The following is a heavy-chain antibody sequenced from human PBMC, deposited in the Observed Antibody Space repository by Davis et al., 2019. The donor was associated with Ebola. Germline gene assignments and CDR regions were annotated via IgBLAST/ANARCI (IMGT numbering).Heavy chain of an antibody. CDR2: IYPGDSDV. D-gene: IGHD3-10*01. J-gene: IGHJ4*02. Sequence: GGSLRLSCQGSGYSFTNFWIAWVRQMPGKGLEWMGIIYPGDSDVTYSPSVQGQVTISVDKSKNQFSLRLSSVTAADTAIYYCATQKTYYYGLGPPPFDSWGQGTRVTVSS. CDR3: ATQKTYYYGLGPPPFDS. V-gene: IGHV5-51*01. CDR1: GYSFTNFW.